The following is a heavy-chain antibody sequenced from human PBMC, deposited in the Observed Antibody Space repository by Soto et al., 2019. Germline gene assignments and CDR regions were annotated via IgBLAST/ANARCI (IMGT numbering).Heavy chain of an antibody. CDR1: GGSISSYY. CDR2: IYNSGST. CDR3: AYGDSRGPFDS. V-gene: IGHV4-59*01. J-gene: IGHJ4*02. Sequence: QVQLQESGPGLVGPSETLSLTCTVSGGSISSYYWSWIRQPPGKGLEWIGYIYNSGSTNYNPSLKSRVTISVDTSKNQFSLKLSSVTAADTAVYYCAYGDSRGPFDSWGQGTLVTVSS. D-gene: IGHD4-17*01.